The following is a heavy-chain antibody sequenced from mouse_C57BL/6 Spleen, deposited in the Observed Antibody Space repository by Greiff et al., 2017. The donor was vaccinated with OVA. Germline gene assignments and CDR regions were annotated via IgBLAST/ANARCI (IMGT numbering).Heavy chain of an antibody. Sequence: VQLQQSGPELVKPGASVKISCKASGYTFTDYYMNWVKQSHGKSLEWIGDINPNNGGTSYNQKFKGKATLTVDKSSSTAYMELRSLTSEDSAVYYCARHGSSYDWYVDVWGTGTTVTVSS. CDR3: ARHGSSYDWYVDV. V-gene: IGHV1-26*01. D-gene: IGHD1-1*01. J-gene: IGHJ1*03. CDR1: GYTFTDYY. CDR2: INPNNGGT.